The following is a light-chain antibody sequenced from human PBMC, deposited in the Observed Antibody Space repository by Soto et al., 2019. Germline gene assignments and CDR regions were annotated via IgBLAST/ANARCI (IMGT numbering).Light chain of an antibody. J-gene: IGKJ4*01. CDR3: QQYNDWPLVT. CDR1: QSVGTY. V-gene: IGKV3-15*01. Sequence: EIVMTQSPGPLSVSPGERATLSCRASQSVGTYLAWYQQKPGQAPRLLIFGASTRATGIPARFSGSGSGSEFTLTISSLQSEDFAIYSCQQYNDWPLVTFGGGTKVEIK. CDR2: GAS.